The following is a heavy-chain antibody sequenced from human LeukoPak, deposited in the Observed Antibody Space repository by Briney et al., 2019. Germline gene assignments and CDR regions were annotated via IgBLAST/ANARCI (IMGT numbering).Heavy chain of an antibody. CDR3: ARDFGTRRDGYNLNWFDP. CDR1: GGSFSGYY. Sequence: PSETLSLTCAVYGGSFSGYYWSWIRQPAGKGLEWIGRIYTSGSTNYNPSLKSRVTMSVDTSKNQFSLKLSSVTAADTAVYYCARDFGTRRDGYNLNWFDPWGQGTLVTVSS. V-gene: IGHV4-4*07. CDR2: IYTSGST. D-gene: IGHD5-24*01. J-gene: IGHJ5*02.